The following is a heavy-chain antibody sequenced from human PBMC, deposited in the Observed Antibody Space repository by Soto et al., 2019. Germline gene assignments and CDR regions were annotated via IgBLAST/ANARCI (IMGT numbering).Heavy chain of an antibody. V-gene: IGHV1-69*13. CDR3: AREDCSGGSCYSSSWFDP. Sequence: SVKVSCKASGGTFSSYAISWVRQAPGQGLEWMGGIIPIFGTANYAQKFQGRVTITADESTSTAYMELSSLRSEDTAVYYCAREDCSGGSCYSSSWFDPWGQGTLVTVSS. J-gene: IGHJ5*02. D-gene: IGHD2-15*01. CDR1: GGTFSSYA. CDR2: IIPIFGTA.